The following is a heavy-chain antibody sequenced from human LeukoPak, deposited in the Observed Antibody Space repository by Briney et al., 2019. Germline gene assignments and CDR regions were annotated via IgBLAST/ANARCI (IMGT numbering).Heavy chain of an antibody. Sequence: SETLSLTCAVYGGSFSGYYWSWIRQPPGKGLEWIGEINHSGSTNYNPSLKSRVTISVDMSKNQFSLKLSSVTAGDTAVYYCARGLPGGGSYTSRYFDYWGQGTLVTVSS. CDR1: GGSFSGYY. CDR2: INHSGST. CDR3: ARGLPGGGSYTSRYFDY. V-gene: IGHV4-34*01. D-gene: IGHD1-26*01. J-gene: IGHJ4*02.